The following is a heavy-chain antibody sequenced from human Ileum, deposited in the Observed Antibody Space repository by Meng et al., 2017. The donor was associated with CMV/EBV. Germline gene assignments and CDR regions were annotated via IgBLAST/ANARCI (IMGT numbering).Heavy chain of an antibody. CDR2: ISSDAGST. CDR1: GLSINGYW. D-gene: IGHD4-11*01. Sequence: GGSLRLSCAGSGLSINGYWIHWVRQPPGKGLVWVSRISSDAGSTGYADPVQGRFTISRDNSKNTLFLQMHSLRAEDTAVYYCAREVTINYGASHFDYWGQGTLVTVSS. V-gene: IGHV3-74*01. CDR3: AREVTINYGASHFDY. J-gene: IGHJ4*02.